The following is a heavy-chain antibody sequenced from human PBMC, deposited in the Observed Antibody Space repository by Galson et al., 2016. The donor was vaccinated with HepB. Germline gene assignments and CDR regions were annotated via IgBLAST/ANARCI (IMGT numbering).Heavy chain of an antibody. D-gene: IGHD3/OR15-3a*01. CDR1: GDTFSSSI. V-gene: IGHV1-69*06. J-gene: IGHJ5*02. CDR3: ARGPTSYDFHGWFDP. Sequence: SVKVSCKASGDTFSSSITTWAWVRQAPGQGLEWMGGITPTSGTANYAQKFQGRVTITVDKSTNTAYLELTSLRSDDTAVYFCARGPTSYDFHGWFDPWGQGTLVTVSS. CDR2: ITPTSGTA.